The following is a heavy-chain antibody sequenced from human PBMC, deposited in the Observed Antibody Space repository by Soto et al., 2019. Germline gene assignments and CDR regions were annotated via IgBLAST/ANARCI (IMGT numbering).Heavy chain of an antibody. J-gene: IGHJ3*02. D-gene: IGHD6-19*01. Sequence: SETLSLTCTVSGGSISSYYWSWIRQPPGKGLEWIGYIYYSVSTNYNPSLKSRVTISVDTSKNQFSLKLSSVTAADTAVYYCARGSGWNDAFDIWGQGTMVTVSS. V-gene: IGHV4-59*01. CDR2: IYYSVST. CDR1: GGSISSYY. CDR3: ARGSGWNDAFDI.